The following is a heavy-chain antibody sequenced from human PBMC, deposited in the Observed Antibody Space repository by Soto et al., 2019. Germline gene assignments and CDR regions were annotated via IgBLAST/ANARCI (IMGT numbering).Heavy chain of an antibody. CDR1: GFTFSTYA. V-gene: IGHV3-23*01. D-gene: IGHD6-19*01. CDR2: ISGSGDST. Sequence: EVQLLESGGGLVQPGGSLRLSCAASGFTFSTYAMNWVRQAPGKGLEWVSGISGSGDSTYYADSVKGRFTVSRDNSKTTRYLQMNSLRAEDTAVFYCAKERSSGWSFDYWGQGTLVTVSS. J-gene: IGHJ4*02. CDR3: AKERSSGWSFDY.